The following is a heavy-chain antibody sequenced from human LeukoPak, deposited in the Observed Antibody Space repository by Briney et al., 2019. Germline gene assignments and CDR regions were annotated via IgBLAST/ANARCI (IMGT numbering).Heavy chain of an antibody. J-gene: IGHJ4*02. V-gene: IGHV1-69*05. D-gene: IGHD5-18*01. CDR2: IIPIFGTA. CDR3: ARGGRQLWTRIYFDY. Sequence: ASVKVSCKASGGTFSSYAISWVRQAPGQGLEWMGGIIPIFGTANYAQKFQGRVTITTDESTSTAYMELSSLRSEDTAVYYCARGGRQLWTRIYFDYWGQGTLVTVSS. CDR1: GGTFSSYA.